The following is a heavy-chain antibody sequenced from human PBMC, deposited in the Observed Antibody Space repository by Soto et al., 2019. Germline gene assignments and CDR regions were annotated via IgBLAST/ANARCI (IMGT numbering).Heavy chain of an antibody. D-gene: IGHD3-16*01. CDR1: GFTFSSVA. V-gene: IGHV3-30*04. CDR3: ARGGRGLRGAFDV. CDR2: ISFNGLSQ. Sequence: QEILVESGGGVVQSGTSLRLSCAASGFTFSSVAMHWVRQAPGKGLEWVSVISFNGLSQFYADSVRGRVTVSRDNSKNTLYLQLDSLRPDDTAVYSCARGGRGLRGAFDVWGQGTEVSVS. J-gene: IGHJ3*01.